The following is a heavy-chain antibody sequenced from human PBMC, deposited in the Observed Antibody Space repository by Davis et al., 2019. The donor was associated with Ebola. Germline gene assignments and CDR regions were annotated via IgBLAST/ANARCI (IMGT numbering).Heavy chain of an antibody. J-gene: IGHJ1*01. Sequence: PGGSLRLSCAASGFTFSSYGMHWVRQAPGKGLEWVAVISYDGSNKYYADSVKGRFTISRDNSKNTLYLQMNSLRAEDTAVYYCAKDGAQLVPYFQHWGQGTLVTVSS. CDR2: ISYDGSNK. D-gene: IGHD6-13*01. CDR1: GFTFSSYG. CDR3: AKDGAQLVPYFQH. V-gene: IGHV3-30*18.